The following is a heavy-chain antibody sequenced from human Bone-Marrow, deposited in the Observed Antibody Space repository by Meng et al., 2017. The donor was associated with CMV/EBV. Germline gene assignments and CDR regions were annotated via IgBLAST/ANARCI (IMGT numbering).Heavy chain of an antibody. Sequence: GESLKISCAASGFTFSSYWMSWVRQAPGKGLEWVAVISYDGSNKYYADSVKGRFTISRDNAKNSLYLQMNSLRAEDTAVYYCAREVMATMGVYYYGMDVWGQGTTVTVSS. CDR3: AREVMATMGVYYYGMDV. J-gene: IGHJ6*02. CDR1: GFTFSSYW. V-gene: IGHV3-30*03. CDR2: ISYDGSNK. D-gene: IGHD5-24*01.